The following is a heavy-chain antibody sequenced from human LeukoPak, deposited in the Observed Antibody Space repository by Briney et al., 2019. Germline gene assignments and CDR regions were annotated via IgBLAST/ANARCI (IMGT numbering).Heavy chain of an antibody. J-gene: IGHJ6*02. Sequence: GGSLRLSCAASGFTFSSYEMNWVRQAPGKGLEGVSYISSSGSTIYYADSVKGRFTISRDNAKNSLYLQMNSLRAEDTAVYYCARDYVVVTAIQGYYCYYGMDVWGQGTTVTVSS. V-gene: IGHV3-48*03. D-gene: IGHD2-21*02. CDR3: ARDYVVVTAIQGYYCYYGMDV. CDR2: ISSSGSTI. CDR1: GFTFSSYE.